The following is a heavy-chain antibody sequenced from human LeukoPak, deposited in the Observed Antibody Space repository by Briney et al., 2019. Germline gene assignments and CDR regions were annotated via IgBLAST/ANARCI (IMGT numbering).Heavy chain of an antibody. V-gene: IGHV3-21*01. CDR3: ARGLTAVAGSN. D-gene: IGHD6-19*01. CDR1: GFTFSSYS. Sequence: GGSLRLSCAASGFTFSSYSMNWVRQAPGKGLEWVSSISSSSSYIYYADSVKGRFTISRDNAKNSLYLQMNSLRAEDTAVYYCARGLTAVAGSNWGQGTLVTVSS. J-gene: IGHJ4*02. CDR2: ISSSSSYI.